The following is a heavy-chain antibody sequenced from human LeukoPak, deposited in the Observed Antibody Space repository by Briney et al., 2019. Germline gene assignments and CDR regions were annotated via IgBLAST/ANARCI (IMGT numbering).Heavy chain of an antibody. D-gene: IGHD2-15*01. CDR1: GFTFSSYA. CDR3: ANTHWFHP. Sequence: GGSLRLSCAASGFTFSSYAMSWVRQAPGEGLEWVANIKQDGSEKYYVDSVKGRFTISRDNAKNSLYLQMNSLRAEDTAVYYCANTHWFHPWGQGTLVTVSS. J-gene: IGHJ5*02. CDR2: IKQDGSEK. V-gene: IGHV3-7*01.